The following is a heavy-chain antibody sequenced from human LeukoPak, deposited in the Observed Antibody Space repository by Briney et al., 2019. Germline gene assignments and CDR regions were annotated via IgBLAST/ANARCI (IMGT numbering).Heavy chain of an antibody. Sequence: SVKVSCKASGGTFSSYAISWVRQASGQGLEWRGRIIPILGIANYAQKFQGRVTITADKSTSTAYMELNSLRPEDTAVYYCAKDRKWEPRQPIGYFDYWGQGTLVTVSS. CDR2: IIPILGIA. V-gene: IGHV1-69*04. CDR3: AKDRKWEPRQPIGYFDY. CDR1: GGTFSSYA. J-gene: IGHJ4*02. D-gene: IGHD1-26*01.